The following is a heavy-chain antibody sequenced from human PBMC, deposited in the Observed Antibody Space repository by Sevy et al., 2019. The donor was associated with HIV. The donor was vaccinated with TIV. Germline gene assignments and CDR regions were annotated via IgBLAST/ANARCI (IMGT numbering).Heavy chain of an antibody. J-gene: IGHJ6*02. CDR3: AREDVILWFGELNYYYGMDV. CDR1: GFTFSSYW. V-gene: IGHV3-7*01. D-gene: IGHD3-10*01. Sequence: GGSLRLSCAASGFTFSSYWMSWVRQAPGKGLEWVANIKQDGSEKYYVDSVKGRFTISRDNAKNSLYLQMNSLRAKDTAMYYCAREDVILWFGELNYYYGMDVWGQGTTVTVSS. CDR2: IKQDGSEK.